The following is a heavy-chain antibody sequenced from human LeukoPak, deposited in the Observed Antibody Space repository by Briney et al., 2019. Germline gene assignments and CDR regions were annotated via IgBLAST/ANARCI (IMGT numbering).Heavy chain of an antibody. Sequence: PGGSLRLSCAASGFTFSSYSMNWVRQAPGKGLEWVSSIGSSSSSCIYYADSVKGRFTISRDNAKNSLYLQMNSLRAEDTAVYYCARDRGQAAVAPYYFDYWGQGTLVTVSS. CDR2: IGSSSSSCI. V-gene: IGHV3-21*01. CDR1: GFTFSSYS. CDR3: ARDRGQAAVAPYYFDY. D-gene: IGHD6-19*01. J-gene: IGHJ4*02.